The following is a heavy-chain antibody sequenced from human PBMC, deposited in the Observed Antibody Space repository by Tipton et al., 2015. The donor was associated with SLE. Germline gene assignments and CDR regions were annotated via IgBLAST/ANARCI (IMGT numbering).Heavy chain of an antibody. D-gene: IGHD6-13*01. CDR2: IYYSGST. Sequence: LRLSCTVSGGSISSHYWSWIRQPPGKGLEWIGSIYYSGSTYYNPSRKSRVTISVDTPKNLLSLKLSSVTAADTAVYYCARRGREISAAGGMDYWGQGTLVTVSS. CDR3: ARRGREISAAGGMDY. V-gene: IGHV4-59*05. J-gene: IGHJ4*02. CDR1: GGSISSHY.